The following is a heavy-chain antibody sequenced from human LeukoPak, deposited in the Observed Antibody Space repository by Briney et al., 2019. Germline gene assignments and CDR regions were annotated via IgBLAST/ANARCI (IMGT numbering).Heavy chain of an antibody. CDR2: MDPQNGNT. V-gene: IGHV1-8*01. Sequence: ASVTVSCTASGYVFTSYGINWVRQAPGKGLEWMGWMDPQNGNTGSAQKFQGRVTMTRDTSMSTAYMELSSLTSEDTAVYYCVRGLYSGYKITEFDPWGQGTLVTVSS. CDR1: GYVFTSYG. J-gene: IGHJ5*02. D-gene: IGHD5-12*01. CDR3: VRGLYSGYKITEFDP.